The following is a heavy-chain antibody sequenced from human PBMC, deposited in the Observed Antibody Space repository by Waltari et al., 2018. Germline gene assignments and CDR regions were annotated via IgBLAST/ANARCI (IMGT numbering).Heavy chain of an antibody. Sequence: QVQLQESGPGLVKPSETLSLTCAVSGYSICSGYYWGWIRQPQGKGLAWVGSIYHSGSTYDNPSLKSRVTISVDTSKNQFSLKLSSVTAADTAVYYCARHLGVAASDYWGQGTLVTVSS. D-gene: IGHD6-19*01. J-gene: IGHJ4*02. CDR1: GYSICSGYY. V-gene: IGHV4-38-2*01. CDR3: ARHLGVAASDY. CDR2: IYHSGST.